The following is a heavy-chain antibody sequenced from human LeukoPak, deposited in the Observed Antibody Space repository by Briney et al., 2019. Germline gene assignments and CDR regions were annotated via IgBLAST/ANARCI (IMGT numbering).Heavy chain of an antibody. Sequence: GGSLRLSCAASGFTFSSYAMHWVRQAPGKGLEWVAVISYDGSNKYYADSVKGRFTISRDNAKNSLYLQMNSLRAEDTAVYYCARGPLSSYYYDSSGSLYFDYWGQGTLVTVSS. D-gene: IGHD3-22*01. CDR3: ARGPLSSYYYDSSGSLYFDY. J-gene: IGHJ4*02. V-gene: IGHV3-30*04. CDR1: GFTFSSYA. CDR2: ISYDGSNK.